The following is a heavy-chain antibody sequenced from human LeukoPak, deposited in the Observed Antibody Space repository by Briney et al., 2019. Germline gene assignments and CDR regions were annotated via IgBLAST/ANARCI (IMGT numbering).Heavy chain of an antibody. CDR3: ARRSEGGRDY. CDR2: IIPIFGTA. D-gene: IGHD3-16*01. V-gene: IGHV1-69*06. Sequence: GASVKVSCKASGYTFTSYYMHWVRQAPGQGLEWMGGIIPIFGTANYAQKFQGRVTITADKSTSTAYMELSSLRSEDTAVYYCARRSEGGRDYWGQGTLVTVSS. J-gene: IGHJ4*02. CDR1: GYTFTSYY.